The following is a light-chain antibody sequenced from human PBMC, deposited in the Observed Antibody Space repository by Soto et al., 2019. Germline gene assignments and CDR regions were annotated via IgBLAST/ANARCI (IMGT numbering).Light chain of an antibody. CDR3: SSYTGSSTLVV. CDR2: DVS. J-gene: IGLJ2*01. Sequence: QSVLTQPASVSGSPGQSVTISCTGTSSDVGGYNYVSWYQQHPGKAPKLMIYDVSNRPSGVSNRFSGSESGNTASLTISGLQAEDEADYYCSSYTGSSTLVVFGGGTELTVL. V-gene: IGLV2-14*01. CDR1: SSDVGGYNY.